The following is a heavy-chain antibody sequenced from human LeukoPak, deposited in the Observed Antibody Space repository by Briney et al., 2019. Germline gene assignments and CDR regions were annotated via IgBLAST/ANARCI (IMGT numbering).Heavy chain of an antibody. V-gene: IGHV4-61*01. CDR3: ARGGDRSFDY. CDR1: GGSISSSSYY. Sequence: SETLSLTCTVSGGSISSSSYYWSWIRQPPGKGLEWIGYIYYSGSTNYNPSLKSRVTISVDTSKNQFSLKLSSVTAADTAVYYCARGGDRSFDYWGQGTLVTVSS. CDR2: IYYSGST. D-gene: IGHD3-10*01. J-gene: IGHJ4*02.